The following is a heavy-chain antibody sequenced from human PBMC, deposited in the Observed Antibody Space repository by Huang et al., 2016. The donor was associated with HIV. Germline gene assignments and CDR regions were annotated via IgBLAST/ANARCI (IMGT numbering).Heavy chain of an antibody. CDR1: GGTFSSYA. CDR2: IIPSFGTA. V-gene: IGHV1-69*13. D-gene: IGHD5-18*01. J-gene: IGHJ5*02. Sequence: QVLLVQSGAEVRKPGSSVKVSCTAFGGTFSSYAISWVRQAPGQGLEWMGGIIPSFGTANYTRKFQGRVTSTVDESTNTGYMELTRLTSEDTAVYYCARTAYSYGFRQGYNWFDPWGQGTPVTVSS. CDR3: ARTAYSYGFRQGYNWFDP.